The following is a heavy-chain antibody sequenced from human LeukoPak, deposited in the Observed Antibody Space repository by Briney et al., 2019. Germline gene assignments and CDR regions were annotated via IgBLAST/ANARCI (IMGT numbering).Heavy chain of an antibody. CDR1: GGSFSGYY. CDR2: INHSGST. J-gene: IGHJ6*03. Sequence: SETLSLTCAVYGGSFSGYYWSWIRQPPGKWLEWIGEINHSGSTNYNPSLKSRVTISVDTSKNQFSLKLSSVTAADTAVYYCARSIMVRGVIITERGYYYYMDVWGKGTTVTISS. V-gene: IGHV4-34*01. CDR3: ARSIMVRGVIITERGYYYYMDV. D-gene: IGHD3-10*01.